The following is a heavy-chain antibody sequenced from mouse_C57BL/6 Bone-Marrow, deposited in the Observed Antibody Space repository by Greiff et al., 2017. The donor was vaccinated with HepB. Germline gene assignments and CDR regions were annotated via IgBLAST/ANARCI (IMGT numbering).Heavy chain of an antibody. CDR3: AREDGNSWFAY. CDR2: ISNLAYSI. V-gene: IGHV5-15*01. CDR1: GFTFSDYG. D-gene: IGHD2-1*01. J-gene: IGHJ3*01. Sequence: VQLKESGGGLVQPGGSLKLSCAASGFTFSDYGMAWVRQAPRKGPEWVAFISNLAYSIYYADTVTGRFTISRENAKNTLYLEMSSLRSEDTAMYYCAREDGNSWFAYWGQGTLVTVSA.